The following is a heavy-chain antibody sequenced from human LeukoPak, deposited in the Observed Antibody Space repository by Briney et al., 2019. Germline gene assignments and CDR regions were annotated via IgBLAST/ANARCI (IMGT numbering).Heavy chain of an antibody. J-gene: IGHJ4*02. CDR1: GGSIGSSSYY. CDR3: ARSSMVFDMDY. V-gene: IGHV4-39*07. Sequence: PSETLSLTCTVSGGSIGSSSYYWGWIRQPPGKGLEWIGSIYYSGSTYYNPSLKSRVTISVDTSKNQFSLKLSSVTAADTAVYYCARSSMVFDMDYWGQGTLVTVSS. D-gene: IGHD3-10*01. CDR2: IYYSGST.